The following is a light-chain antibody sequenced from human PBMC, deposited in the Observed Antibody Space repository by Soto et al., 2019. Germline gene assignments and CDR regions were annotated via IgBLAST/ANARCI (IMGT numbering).Light chain of an antibody. J-gene: IGKJ2*01. CDR1: QSISSW. CDR3: QQCNSFPHT. CDR2: KAS. Sequence: DLQMTQSPSTLSASVGDRVTISCRASQSISSWLAWYQQKPGKAPNLLIDKASNLDSGVPSRFSYSGSVTEFTLTITSRQPDDFANDYCQQCNSFPHTLDQGTKLEIK. V-gene: IGKV1-5*03.